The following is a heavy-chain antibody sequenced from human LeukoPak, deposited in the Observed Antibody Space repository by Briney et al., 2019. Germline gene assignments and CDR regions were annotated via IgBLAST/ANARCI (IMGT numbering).Heavy chain of an antibody. Sequence: GGSLRLSCAATGFTFTKHWMSWVRQTIGKGLECVAKIREDGNEKHYVDSVKGRFTISRDNAKNALYLQMNSLRAEDTAVYYCAKDLHYGSADYWGQGTLVTVSS. V-gene: IGHV3-7*01. CDR3: AKDLHYGSADY. J-gene: IGHJ4*02. CDR2: IREDGNEK. D-gene: IGHD3-10*01. CDR1: GFTFTKHW.